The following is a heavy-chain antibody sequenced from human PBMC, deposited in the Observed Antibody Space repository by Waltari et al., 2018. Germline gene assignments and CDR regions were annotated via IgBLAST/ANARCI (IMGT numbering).Heavy chain of an antibody. J-gene: IGHJ4*02. V-gene: IGHV1-69*12. Sequence: QVQLVQSGAEVKKPGYSVKVSCKASVGPFRSYAISWVREAPGQGLEWMGGIIPIFGSANYAQKFQGRVTITADESTSTAYMELSSLRSEDTAVYYCARSGSGYDWSGGYWGQGTLVTVSS. CDR2: IIPIFGSA. D-gene: IGHD5-12*01. CDR1: VGPFRSYA. CDR3: ARSGSGYDWSGGY.